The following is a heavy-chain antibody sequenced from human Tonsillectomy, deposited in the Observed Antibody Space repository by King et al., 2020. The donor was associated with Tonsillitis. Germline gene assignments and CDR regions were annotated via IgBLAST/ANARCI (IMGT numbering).Heavy chain of an antibody. CDR3: ASAGSGSASDLPFLDL. CDR1: GYSISSGYY. J-gene: IGHJ2*01. V-gene: IGHV4-38-2*02. CDR2: IYHSGST. Sequence: VQLQESGPGLVKPSETLSLTCTVSGYSISSGYYWGWIRQPPGKGLEWIGSIYHSGSTYYNPSLKSRVTISVDTSKNQFSLKLSSVTAADTAVYYCASAGSGSASDLPFLDLWGRGTLVTVSS. D-gene: IGHD3-22*01.